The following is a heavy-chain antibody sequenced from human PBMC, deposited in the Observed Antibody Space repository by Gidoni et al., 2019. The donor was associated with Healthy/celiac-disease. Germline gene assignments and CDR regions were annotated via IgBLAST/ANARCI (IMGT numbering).Heavy chain of an antibody. CDR3: AAEATLLDAFDI. D-gene: IGHD2-21*01. J-gene: IGHJ3*02. CDR1: GFTVSSNY. Sequence: EVQLVESGGGLVQPGGSMSLSCAASGFTVSSNYMGWDRPAPGKGLEWVSVMYSGGSTYYADSVKGRFTISRHNSKNTLYLQMNSLRDEDTAVYYCAAEATLLDAFDIWGQGTMVPSLQ. V-gene: IGHV3-53*04. CDR2: MYSGGST.